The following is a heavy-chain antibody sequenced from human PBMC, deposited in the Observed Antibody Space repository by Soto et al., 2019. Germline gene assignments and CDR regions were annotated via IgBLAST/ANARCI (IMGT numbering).Heavy chain of an antibody. CDR1: GGSISSSSYY. V-gene: IGHV4-39*01. J-gene: IGHJ5*02. D-gene: IGHD2-2*02. CDR2: IYYSGST. Sequence: SETLSLTCTVSGGSISSSSYYWGWIRQPPGKGLEWIGYIYYSGSTNYNPSLKSRVTISVDTSKNQFSLKLSSVTAADTAVYYCASFVVVPAAISSSGWFDPWGQGTLVTVSS. CDR3: ASFVVVPAAISSSGWFDP.